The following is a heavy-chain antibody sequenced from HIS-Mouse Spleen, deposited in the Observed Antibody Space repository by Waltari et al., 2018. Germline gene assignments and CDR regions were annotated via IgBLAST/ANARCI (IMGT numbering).Heavy chain of an antibody. J-gene: IGHJ4*02. D-gene: IGHD4-4*01. CDR1: GFTFSSDS. CDR3: ARDLGEGYSNYYFDY. V-gene: IGHV3-48*01. Sequence: EVQLVESGGGLVQPGGSLRLSCAASGFTFSSDSMKWVRQAPGKGLEWVSYISSSSSTIYYAGSVKGRFTISRDNAKNSLYLQMNSLRAEDTAVYYCARDLGEGYSNYYFDYWGQGTLVTVSS. CDR2: ISSSSSTI.